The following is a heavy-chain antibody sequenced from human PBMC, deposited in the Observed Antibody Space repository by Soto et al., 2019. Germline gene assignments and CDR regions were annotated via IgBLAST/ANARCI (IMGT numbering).Heavy chain of an antibody. CDR2: ICASGSH. Sequence: QVQLQESGPGLVKPSQTLFLTCTFSGSSLSGFDYCWGWFRQSPGKGLQCIGYICASGSHYNNPSLKSRTSMSVDTSKKQFSLTLTSVTAADTAVYYVAREESGLFDYWGQGRLFTVSS. CDR1: GSSLSGFDYC. CDR3: AREESGLFDY. J-gene: IGHJ4*02. D-gene: IGHD5-12*01. V-gene: IGHV4-30-4*08.